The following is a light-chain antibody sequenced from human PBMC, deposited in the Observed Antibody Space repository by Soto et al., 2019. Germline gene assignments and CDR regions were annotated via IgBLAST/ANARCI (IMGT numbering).Light chain of an antibody. J-gene: IGLJ2*01. Sequence: QSALTQPPSASGSPGQSVTISCTGTSSDVGGYNYVSWYQQHPGKAPKLMIYEVSKRPSGVPDRFSGSKSGNTASLTVSGLQAEDEADYYCISYAGSNNFWVVFGGGTKLTGL. CDR1: SSDVGGYNY. CDR2: EVS. CDR3: ISYAGSNNFWVV. V-gene: IGLV2-8*01.